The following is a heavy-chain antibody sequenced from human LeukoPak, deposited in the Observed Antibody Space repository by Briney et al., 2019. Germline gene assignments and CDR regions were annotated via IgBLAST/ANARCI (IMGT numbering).Heavy chain of an antibody. Sequence: PSETLSLTCSVSGASISSYYWSWIRQPPGKELEWIGHIYYSEYTNYNPSLNSRVTISVDTSKNQFSLKLSSVTAADTAVYYCARDTPAAGTFDYWGQGTLVTVSS. CDR1: GASISSYY. CDR3: ARDTPAAGTFDY. CDR2: IYYSEYT. D-gene: IGHD6-13*01. V-gene: IGHV4-59*01. J-gene: IGHJ4*02.